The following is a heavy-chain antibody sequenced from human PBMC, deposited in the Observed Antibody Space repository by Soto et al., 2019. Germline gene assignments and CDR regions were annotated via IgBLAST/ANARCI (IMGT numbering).Heavy chain of an antibody. D-gene: IGHD6-6*01. CDR3: AREGSSSSEEENWFDP. CDR2: NIPILGIA. V-gene: IGHV1-69*08. Sequence: QVQLVQSGAEVKKPGSSVKVSCKASGGTFSSYTISWVRQAPGQGLEWMGRNIPILGIANYAQKFQGRVTITADKSTSTAYMELSSLRSEDTAVYYCAREGSSSSEEENWFDPWGQGTLVTVSS. CDR1: GGTFSSYT. J-gene: IGHJ5*02.